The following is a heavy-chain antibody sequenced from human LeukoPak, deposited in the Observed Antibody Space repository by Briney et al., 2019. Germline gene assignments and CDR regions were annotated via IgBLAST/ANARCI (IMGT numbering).Heavy chain of an antibody. CDR3: ARVGYYYDSSGYYYERFGAFDI. D-gene: IGHD3-22*01. Sequence: ASVKVSCKASGYTFTSYDINWVRQATGQGLEWMGWMNPNSGNTGYAQKFQGRVTMTRNTSISTVYMELSSLRSEDTAVYYCARVGYYYDSSGYYYERFGAFDIWGQGTMVTVSS. J-gene: IGHJ3*02. CDR1: GYTFTSYD. CDR2: MNPNSGNT. V-gene: IGHV1-8*01.